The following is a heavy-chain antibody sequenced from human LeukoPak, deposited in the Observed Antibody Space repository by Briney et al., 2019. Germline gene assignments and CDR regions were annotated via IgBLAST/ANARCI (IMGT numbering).Heavy chain of an antibody. J-gene: IGHJ4*02. Sequence: PSETLSLTCAVYGGSFSGYYWSWIRQPPGKGLEWIGEINHSGSTNYNPSLKSRVTISVDTSKNQFSLKLGSVTAADTAVYYCARGALAVAGTGGFDYWGQGTLVTVSS. V-gene: IGHV4-34*01. CDR1: GGSFSGYY. D-gene: IGHD6-19*01. CDR3: ARGALAVAGTGGFDY. CDR2: INHSGST.